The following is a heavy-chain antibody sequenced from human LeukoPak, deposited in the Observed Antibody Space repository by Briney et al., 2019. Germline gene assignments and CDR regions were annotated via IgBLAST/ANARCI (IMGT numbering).Heavy chain of an antibody. D-gene: IGHD6-6*01. V-gene: IGHV6-1*01. Sequence: SQTLSLTCAISGDSVSTNSAGWNWIRQSPSRGLEWLGRTYYRSKWYSDYAVSVKSRITINADTSKNPFSLQLNSVSPEDTAVYYCARSSPYFDYWGQGTLVTVSS. J-gene: IGHJ4*02. CDR2: TYYRSKWYS. CDR1: GDSVSTNSAG. CDR3: ARSSPYFDY.